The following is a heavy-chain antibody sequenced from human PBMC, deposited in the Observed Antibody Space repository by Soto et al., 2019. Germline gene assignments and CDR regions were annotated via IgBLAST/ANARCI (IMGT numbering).Heavy chain of an antibody. CDR1: GYTFRSYG. CDR3: ARSTAYCSGGSCYSNYGMDV. D-gene: IGHD2-15*01. CDR2: INAGNGNT. V-gene: IGHV1-3*01. J-gene: IGHJ6*02. Sequence: ASVKVSCKASGYTFRSYGMHWVRQAPGQRLEWMGWINAGNGNTEYSQKFQGRVTFTRDTSASTAYMELSSLRSEDTALYYCARSTAYCSGGSCYSNYGMDVWGQGTSVTVSS.